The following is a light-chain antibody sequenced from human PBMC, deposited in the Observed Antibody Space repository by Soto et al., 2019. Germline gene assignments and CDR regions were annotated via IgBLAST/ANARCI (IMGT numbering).Light chain of an antibody. V-gene: IGKV1-5*03. CDR3: QQYNSYSYT. CDR2: KAS. CDR1: QSISSW. Sequence: DIQMTQSPSTLSASVGDRVTITCRASQSISSWLAWYQQKPGKAPKLLIYKASSLESGVPSRFSGSGSGTEFTLPISCLQPDDFATYYCQQYNSYSYTFGQGTKLEIK. J-gene: IGKJ2*01.